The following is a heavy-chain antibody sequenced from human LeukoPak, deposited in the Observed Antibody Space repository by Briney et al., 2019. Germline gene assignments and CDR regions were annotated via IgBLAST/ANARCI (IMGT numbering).Heavy chain of an antibody. CDR3: ARGKLDYDFWSGYNAFDI. D-gene: IGHD3-3*01. Sequence: PSETLSLTCTVSGGSISSYYWSWIRQPAGKGLEWIGRIYTSGSTNYNPSLKSRVTMSVDTSKNQFSLKLSSVTAADTAVYYCARGKLDYDFWSGYNAFDIWGQGTMVTVSS. V-gene: IGHV4-4*07. CDR1: GGSISSYY. CDR2: IYTSGST. J-gene: IGHJ3*02.